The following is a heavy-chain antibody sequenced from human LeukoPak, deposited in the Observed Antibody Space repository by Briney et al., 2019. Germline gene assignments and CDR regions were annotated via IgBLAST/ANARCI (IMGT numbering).Heavy chain of an antibody. CDR3: ARSGSHDY. V-gene: IGHV3-21*04. CDR2: ISSSSSYT. J-gene: IGHJ4*02. Sequence: GGSLRLSCAASGFTFSSYSMNWVRQAPGKGLEWVSSISSSSSYTNYADSVKGRFTISRDNAKNSLYLQMNSLRADDTAVYYCARSGSHDYWGQGTLVTVSS. CDR1: GFTFSSYS. D-gene: IGHD1-26*01.